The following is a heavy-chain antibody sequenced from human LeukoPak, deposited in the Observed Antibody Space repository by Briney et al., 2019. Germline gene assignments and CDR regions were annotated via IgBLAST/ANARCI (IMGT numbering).Heavy chain of an antibody. V-gene: IGHV3-30*04. CDR2: ISYDGSNK. CDR3: AGVDAAMPDAFDI. Sequence: GGSLRLSCAASGFSFSTYTMNWVRQAPGKGLEWVAAISYDGSNKYSADSVKGRFTISRDNSKNTLYLQMSSLRADDTAVYYCAGVDAAMPDAFDIWGQGTTVTVSS. CDR1: GFSFSTYT. D-gene: IGHD5-18*01. J-gene: IGHJ3*02.